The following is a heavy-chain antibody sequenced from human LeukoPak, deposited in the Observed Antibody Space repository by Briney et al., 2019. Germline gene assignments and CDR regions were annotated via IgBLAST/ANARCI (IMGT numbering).Heavy chain of an antibody. V-gene: IGHV3-74*01. CDR2: INSDGSST. J-gene: IGHJ4*02. CDR3: AGGGGVIVKGGDY. D-gene: IGHD3-16*02. Sequence: GGSLRLSCAASGFTFSSYWMHWVRQAPGKGLVWVSRINSDGSSTSYADSVKGRFTISRDNAKNTLYLQMNSLRSEDTAVYYCAGGGGVIVKGGDYWGQGTLVTVSS. CDR1: GFTFSSYW.